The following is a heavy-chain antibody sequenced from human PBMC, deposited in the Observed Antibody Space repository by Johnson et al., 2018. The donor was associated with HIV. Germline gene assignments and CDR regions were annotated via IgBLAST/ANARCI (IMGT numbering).Heavy chain of an antibody. CDR3: AREGGSWYGDAFDI. D-gene: IGHD6-13*01. V-gene: IGHV3-66*01. CDR1: GFTVSSNY. J-gene: IGHJ3*02. Sequence: VQLVESGGGLVQPGGSLRLSCAASGFTVSSNYMSWVRQAPGKGLEWVSVIYSGGSTYYADSVKGRFTISRDNSKNTLYLQMNNLRSEDTAVYYCAREGGSWYGDAFDIWGQGTLVTVSS. CDR2: IYSGGST.